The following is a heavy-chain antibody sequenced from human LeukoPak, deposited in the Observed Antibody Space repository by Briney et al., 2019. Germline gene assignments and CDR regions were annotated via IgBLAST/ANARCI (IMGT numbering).Heavy chain of an antibody. D-gene: IGHD3-22*01. J-gene: IGHJ4*02. Sequence: GASVKVSCKASGYTFTDYYMHWVRQAPGQGLEWMGRINPNSGGTNYAQKFQARVTMTRDTSNSTAYMELSRLRSDDTALYYCARAAYYYDGSGYYLGDWGQGTLVTVSS. CDR2: INPNSGGT. V-gene: IGHV1-2*06. CDR3: ARAAYYYDGSGYYLGD. CDR1: GYTFTDYY.